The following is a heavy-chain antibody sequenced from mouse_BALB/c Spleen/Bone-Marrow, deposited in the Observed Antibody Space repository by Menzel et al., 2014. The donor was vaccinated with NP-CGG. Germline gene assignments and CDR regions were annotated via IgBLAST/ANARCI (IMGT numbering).Heavy chain of an antibody. Sequence: LQQSGGGLVQPGGSLKLSCATSGFTFSDYYMYWVRQTPEKRLEWVAYISNGGGSTYYPDTVKGRFTISRDNAKNTLYLQMSRLKSEDTAMYYCARHLYGNYGAMDYWGQGTSVTVSS. V-gene: IGHV5-12*02. J-gene: IGHJ4*01. CDR3: ARHLYGNYGAMDY. CDR2: ISNGGGST. CDR1: GFTFSDYY. D-gene: IGHD2-1*01.